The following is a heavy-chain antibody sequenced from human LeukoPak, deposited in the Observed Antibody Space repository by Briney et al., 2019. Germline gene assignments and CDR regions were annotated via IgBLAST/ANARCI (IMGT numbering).Heavy chain of an antibody. Sequence: ASVKVSCKASGYTLSNYDISWVRQAPGQGLEWMGWISVYNGNTNYAQKSQGRVTMTTDTSTSTAYMERRRLRSDDTAMYYCARVDSGRYYGHDYWGQGTLVTVTS. V-gene: IGHV1-18*01. CDR2: ISVYNGNT. CDR1: GYTLSNYD. D-gene: IGHD1-26*01. CDR3: ARVDSGRYYGHDY. J-gene: IGHJ4*02.